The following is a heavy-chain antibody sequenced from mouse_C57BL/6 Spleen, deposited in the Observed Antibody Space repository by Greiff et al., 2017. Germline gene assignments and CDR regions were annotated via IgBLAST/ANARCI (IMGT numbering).Heavy chain of an antibody. J-gene: IGHJ2*01. V-gene: IGHV1-59*01. CDR2: IAPSDSYP. CDR1: GYPFTSYW. D-gene: IGHD2-5*01. Sequence: VQLQQPGAQLVRPGTSVKLSCKASGYPFTSYWMHWVKQRPGQGLEWIGVIAPSDSYPNYNQKFKGKATLTVDTSSSTAYMQLSSLTSEDSAVYYCARGAYYSNYGVFDYWGQGTTLTVSS. CDR3: ARGAYYSNYGVFDY.